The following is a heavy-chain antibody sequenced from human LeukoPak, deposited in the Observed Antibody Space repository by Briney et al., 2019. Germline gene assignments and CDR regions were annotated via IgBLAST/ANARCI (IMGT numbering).Heavy chain of an antibody. CDR1: GFTFDDYA. CDR3: AKDKGYYYDSSGYYALIFDY. J-gene: IGHJ4*02. CDR2: ISGDGGST. Sequence: PGRSLRLSCAASGFTFDDYAMHWVRQAPGKGLEWVSLISGDGGSTYYADSVKGRFTISRDNSKNSLYLQMNSLRTEDSALYYCAKDKGYYYDSSGYYALIFDYWGQGTLVTVSS. D-gene: IGHD3-22*01. V-gene: IGHV3-43*02.